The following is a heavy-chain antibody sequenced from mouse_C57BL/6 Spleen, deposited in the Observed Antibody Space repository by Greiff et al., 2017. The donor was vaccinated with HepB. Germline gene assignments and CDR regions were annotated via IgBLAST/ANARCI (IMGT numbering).Heavy chain of an antibody. V-gene: IGHV1-50*01. CDR1: GYTFTSYW. Sequence: QVQLQQPGAELVKPGASVKLSCKASGYTFTSYWMQWVKQRPGQGLEWIGEIDPSDSYTNYNQKFKGKATLTVDTSSSTAYMQLSSLTSEDSAVYYCARDDTYFDVWGTGTTVTVSS. D-gene: IGHD2-12*01. CDR2: IDPSDSYT. CDR3: ARDDTYFDV. J-gene: IGHJ1*03.